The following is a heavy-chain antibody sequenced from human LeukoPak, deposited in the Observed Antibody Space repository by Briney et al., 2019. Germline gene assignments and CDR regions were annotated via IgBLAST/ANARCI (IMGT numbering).Heavy chain of an antibody. CDR2: ISAYNGNT. V-gene: IGHV1-18*01. CDR1: GYTFTSYG. Sequence: ASVKVSCKASGYTFTSYGISWVRQAPGQGLEWMGWISAYNGNTNYAQKLQGRVTMTTDTSTSTAYMELRSLRSDDTAVYYCARVYKDSSGYCYVPYYFDYWGQGTLVTVSS. J-gene: IGHJ4*02. CDR3: ARVYKDSSGYCYVPYYFDY. D-gene: IGHD3-22*01.